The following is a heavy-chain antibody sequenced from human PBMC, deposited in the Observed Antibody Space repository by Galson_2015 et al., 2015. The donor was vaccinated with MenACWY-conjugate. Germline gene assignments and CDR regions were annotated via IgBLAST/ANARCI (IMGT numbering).Heavy chain of an antibody. CDR1: GSSFTTYW. J-gene: IGHJ3*02. D-gene: IGHD6-19*01. Sequence: QSGAEVTKPGESLMISCKGSGSSFTTYWINWVRQMPGKGLEWMGRIDPTDSYTNYSPSFQGHVTISADKSISTAYLQWSSLKASDSAMYFCARYGISGPEIWGQGTVVTVSS. CDR3: ARYGISGPEI. V-gene: IGHV5-10-1*01. CDR2: IDPTDSYT.